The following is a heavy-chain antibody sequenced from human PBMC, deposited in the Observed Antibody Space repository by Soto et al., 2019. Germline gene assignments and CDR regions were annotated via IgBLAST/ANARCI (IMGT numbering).Heavy chain of an antibody. CDR2: IHHSGST. J-gene: IGHJ4*02. CDR1: GGSIRTNNW. V-gene: IGHV4-4*02. D-gene: IGHD6-13*01. CDR3: ATTLGGQQLLN. Sequence: PSETLSLTCAVSGGSIRTNNWWSWVRQPPGKGLEWIGEIHHSGSTNYNPSLRSRVTILADKSKNLFSLKLNSVTAADTAVYYCATTLGGQQLLNWGQGTLVTVSS.